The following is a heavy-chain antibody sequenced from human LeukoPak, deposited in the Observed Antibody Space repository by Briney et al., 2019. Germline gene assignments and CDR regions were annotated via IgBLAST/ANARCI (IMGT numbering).Heavy chain of an antibody. Sequence: GGSLRLSCAASGFTVSSNYMSWVRQAPGKGLEWVSVIYSGGSTYYANSVKGRFTISRDNSKNTLYLQMNSLRAEGTAVYYWARGRAYCGGDWYSPVYYFDYWGQGTLVTVSS. J-gene: IGHJ4*02. CDR3: ARGRAYCGGDWYSPVYYFDY. V-gene: IGHV3-53*01. D-gene: IGHD2-21*02. CDR2: IYSGGST. CDR1: GFTVSSNY.